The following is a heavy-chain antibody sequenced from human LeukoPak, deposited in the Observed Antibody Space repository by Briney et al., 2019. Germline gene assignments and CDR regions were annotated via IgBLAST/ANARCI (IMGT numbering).Heavy chain of an antibody. CDR3: ARAPITMIVVVINLFDY. V-gene: IGHV1-18*01. CDR1: GYTFTSYG. J-gene: IGHJ4*02. CDR2: IIAYNGNT. D-gene: IGHD3-22*01. Sequence: ASVKVSCKASGYTFTSYGISWVRQAPGQGLEWMGWIIAYNGNTNYAQKLQGRVTMTTDTSTSTAYMELRSLRSDDTAVYYCARAPITMIVVVINLFDYWGQGTLVTVSS.